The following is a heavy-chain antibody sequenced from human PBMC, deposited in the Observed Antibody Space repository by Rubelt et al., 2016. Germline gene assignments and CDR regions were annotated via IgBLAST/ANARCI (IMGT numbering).Heavy chain of an antibody. V-gene: IGHV5-10-1*03. Sequence: EVQLVQSGAEVKKPGESLRISCKGSGYRFTSYWISWVRQMPGKGLEWMGRLDPSDSYTNYSPALQGQVTIAADKSISTAYLQWSSLKASGAAMYYCARIPGSGSAEINWFDPWGQGTLVTVSS. J-gene: IGHJ5*02. CDR1: GYRFTSYW. D-gene: IGHD3-10*01. CDR2: LDPSDSYT. CDR3: ARIPGSGSAEINWFDP.